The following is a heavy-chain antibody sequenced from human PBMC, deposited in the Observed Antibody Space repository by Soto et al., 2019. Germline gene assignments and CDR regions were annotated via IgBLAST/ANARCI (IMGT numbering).Heavy chain of an antibody. CDR2: IYSGGST. V-gene: IGHV3-53*01. J-gene: IGHJ4*02. D-gene: IGHD3-22*01. CDR1: GFTVSSNY. CDR3: ARSYYYDSSGYCFDY. Sequence: GGSLRLSCAASGFTVSSNYMSWVRQAPGKGLEWVSVIYSGGSTYYADSVKGRFTISRDNSKNTLYLQMNSLRAEDTAVYYCARSYYYDSSGYCFDYWGQGTLVTVSS.